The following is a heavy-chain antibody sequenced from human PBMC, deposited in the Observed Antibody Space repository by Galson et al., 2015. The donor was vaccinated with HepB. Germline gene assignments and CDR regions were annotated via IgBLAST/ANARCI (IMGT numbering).Heavy chain of an antibody. J-gene: IGHJ4*02. CDR1: GFIIDDYT. CDR2: INWIDGTT. D-gene: IGHD3-22*01. CDR3: TKDLVSRRSYYDGSFDY. Sequence: SLRLSCAMSGFIIDDYTVHWVRQAPGKGLEWVCLINWIDGTTYYADSVGGRFTISRDRSKNSLYLQMSRLRIEDTAFYYCTKDLVSRRSYYDGSFDYWGLGTLVTVSS. V-gene: IGHV3-43*01.